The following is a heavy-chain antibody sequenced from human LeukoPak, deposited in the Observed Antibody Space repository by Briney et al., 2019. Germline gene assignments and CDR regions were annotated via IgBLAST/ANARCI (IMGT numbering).Heavy chain of an antibody. CDR1: GYTFSGSY. D-gene: IGHD5-18*01. CDR3: ASLEGYSYGWEFDY. CDR2: INPNSGDT. Sequence: ASVKVSCKTSGYTFSGSYIHWVRQAPGQGLEWMGRINPNSGDTNYAQNFQGRVTMTRDTSISTAYMELSRLRSDDTAVYYCASLEGYSYGWEFDYWGQGTLVTVSS. J-gene: IGHJ4*02. V-gene: IGHV1-2*06.